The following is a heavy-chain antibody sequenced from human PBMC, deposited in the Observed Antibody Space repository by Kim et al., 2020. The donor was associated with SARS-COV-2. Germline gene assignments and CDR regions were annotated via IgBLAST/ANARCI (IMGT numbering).Heavy chain of an antibody. CDR3: ARGPPAYCGGDCYSDDAFDI. D-gene: IGHD2-21*02. J-gene: IGHJ3*02. Sequence: SETLSLTCTVSGGSVSSGSYYWSWIRQPPGKGLEWIGYIYYSGSTNYNPSLKSRVTISVDTSKNQFSLKLSSVTAADTAVYYCARGPPAYCGGDCYSDDAFDIWGQGTMVTVSS. CDR2: IYYSGST. V-gene: IGHV4-61*01. CDR1: GGSVSSGSYY.